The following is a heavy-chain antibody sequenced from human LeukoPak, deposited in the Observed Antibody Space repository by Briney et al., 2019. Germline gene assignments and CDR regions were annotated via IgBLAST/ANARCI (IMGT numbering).Heavy chain of an antibody. CDR2: ISGSAGST. J-gene: IGHJ4*02. D-gene: IGHD3-3*01. V-gene: IGHV3-23*01. CDR1: GFTFSSDA. CDR3: AKDTHVLRFLEWLSFDY. Sequence: GGSLRLSCAASGFTFSSDAMSWVRQAPGQGLEWGSAISGSAGSTYYAASVKGRFTISTDNSKNTLYLQMNSLRAEDTAVYYCAKDTHVLRFLEWLSFDYWGQGTLVTVSS.